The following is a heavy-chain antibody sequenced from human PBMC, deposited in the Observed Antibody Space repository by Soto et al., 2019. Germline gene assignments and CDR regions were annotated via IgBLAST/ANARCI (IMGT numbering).Heavy chain of an antibody. CDR3: AGGGGPLALWFGESKEGYYYYYYGMDV. J-gene: IGHJ6*02. CDR1: GFTFSSYS. V-gene: IGHV3-21*01. D-gene: IGHD3-10*01. CDR2: ISSSSSYI. Sequence: GGSLRLSCAASGFTFSSYSMNWVRQAPGKGLEWVSSISSSSSYIYYADSVKGRFTISRDNAKNSLYLQMNSLRAEDTAVYYCAGGGGPLALWFGESKEGYYYYYYGMDVWGQGTTVTSP.